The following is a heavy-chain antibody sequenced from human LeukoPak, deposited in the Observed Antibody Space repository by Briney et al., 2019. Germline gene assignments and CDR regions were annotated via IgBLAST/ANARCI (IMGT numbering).Heavy chain of an antibody. CDR3: ARDPLTYDFWSGHRNWFDP. CDR1: GYTFTSYG. D-gene: IGHD3-3*01. Sequence: ASVKVSCKASGYTFTSYGISWVRQAPGQGLEWMGWISAYNGNTNYAQKLQGRVTMTTDTSTSTAYMELRSLRSDDTAVYYCARDPLTYDFWSGHRNWFDPWGQGTLVTVSS. V-gene: IGHV1-18*01. J-gene: IGHJ5*02. CDR2: ISAYNGNT.